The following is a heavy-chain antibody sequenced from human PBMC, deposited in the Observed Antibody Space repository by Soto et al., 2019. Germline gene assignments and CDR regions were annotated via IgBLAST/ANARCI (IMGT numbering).Heavy chain of an antibody. V-gene: IGHV3-30*18. CDR1: GFTFSSYG. CDR3: AKERRATGYYCYGMDV. Sequence: QVQLVESGGGVVQPGRSLRLSCAASGFTFSSYGMHWVRQAPGKGLEWVAVISYDGSNKYYADSVKGRFTISRDNSKNTLYLEMNSLRAEDTVVYYCAKERRATGYYCYGMDVWGQGTTVTVSS. CDR2: ISYDGSNK. D-gene: IGHD3-10*01. J-gene: IGHJ6*02.